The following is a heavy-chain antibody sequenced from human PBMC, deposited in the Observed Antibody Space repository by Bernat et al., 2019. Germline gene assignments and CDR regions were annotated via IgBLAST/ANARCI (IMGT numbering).Heavy chain of an antibody. D-gene: IGHD6-13*01. CDR2: ISYDGSNK. V-gene: IGHV3-30*18. CDR3: AKEFAGVRSWYRFFDY. J-gene: IGHJ4*02. CDR1: GFTFSSYG. Sequence: QVQLVESGGGVVQPGRSLRLSCAASGFTFSSYGMHWVRQAPGKGLEWVAVISYDGSNKYYADSVKGRFTISRDNSKNTLYLQMNSLRAEDTAVYYCAKEFAGVRSWYRFFDYWGQGTLVTVSS.